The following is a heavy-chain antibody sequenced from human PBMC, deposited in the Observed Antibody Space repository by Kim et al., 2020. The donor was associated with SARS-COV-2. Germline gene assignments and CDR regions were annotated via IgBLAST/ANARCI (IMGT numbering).Heavy chain of an antibody. J-gene: IGHJ6*02. V-gene: IGHV3-21*01. CDR3: ASQTTVTTTYYYGMDV. Sequence: SVKGRVTISRDNAKNSLYLQMNSLRAEDTAVYYCASQTTVTTTYYYGMDVWGQGTTVTVSS. D-gene: IGHD4-4*01.